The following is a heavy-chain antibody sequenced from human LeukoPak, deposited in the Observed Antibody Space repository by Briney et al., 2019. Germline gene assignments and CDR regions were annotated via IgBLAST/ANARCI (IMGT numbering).Heavy chain of an antibody. CDR2: ISFDGKKT. D-gene: IGHD2-2*03. Sequence: GGSLRLSCAASGFTFSGYWMNWVRQAPGKGLEWVALISFDGKKTDYADSVKGRFTFSRDNSKNTVSLQMSDLRAEDMAMYYCARDSRVKWNGYCFDYWGQGILVTVSS. CDR1: GFTFSGYW. V-gene: IGHV3-30*03. CDR3: ARDSRVKWNGYCFDY. J-gene: IGHJ4*02.